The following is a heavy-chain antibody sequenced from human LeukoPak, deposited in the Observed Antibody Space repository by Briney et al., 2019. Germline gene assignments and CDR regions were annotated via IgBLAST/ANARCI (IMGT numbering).Heavy chain of an antibody. V-gene: IGHV3-9*03. CDR1: GFTFDDYA. D-gene: IGHD6-19*01. CDR2: ISWNSGSI. CDR3: AKGTSGWASDAFDI. Sequence: GGSLRLSCAASGFTFDDYAMHWVRQAPGKGLEWVSGISWNSGSIGYADSVKGRFTISRDNAKNSLYLQMNSLRAEDMALYYCAKGTSGWASDAFDIWGQGTMDTVSS. J-gene: IGHJ3*02.